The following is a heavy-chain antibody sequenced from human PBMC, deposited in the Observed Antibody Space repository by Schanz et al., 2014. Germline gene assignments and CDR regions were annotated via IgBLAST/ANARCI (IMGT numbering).Heavy chain of an antibody. J-gene: IGHJ3*02. CDR2: ISGSGGST. D-gene: IGHD3-10*01. CDR1: GFTFSDAW. CDR3: AKGRFGELSAFDI. Sequence: EVQLVESGGGLVKPGGFVRLSCAASGFTFSDAWMSWVRQAPGKGLEWVSAISGSGGSTYYADSVKGRFTISRDNSKNTLYLQMNSLRAEDTAVYYCAKGRFGELSAFDIWGQGTMVTVSS. V-gene: IGHV3-23*04.